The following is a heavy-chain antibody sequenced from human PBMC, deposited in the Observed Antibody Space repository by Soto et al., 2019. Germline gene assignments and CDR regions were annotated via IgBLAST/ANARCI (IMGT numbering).Heavy chain of an antibody. CDR3: ARDVTVVVVAATDYYYYGMDV. D-gene: IGHD2-15*01. Sequence: QVQLVQSGAEVKKPGSSVKVSCKASGGTFSSYAISWVRQAPGQGLEWMGGIIPIFGTANYAQKFQGRVTITADESTSTAYMELSSLRSEDTAVYYCARDVTVVVVAATDYYYYGMDVWGQGTTVTVSS. CDR2: IIPIFGTA. V-gene: IGHV1-69*12. J-gene: IGHJ6*02. CDR1: GGTFSSYA.